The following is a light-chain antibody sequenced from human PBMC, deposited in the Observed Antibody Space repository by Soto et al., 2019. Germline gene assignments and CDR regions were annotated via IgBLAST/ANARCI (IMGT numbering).Light chain of an antibody. V-gene: IGKV3-11*01. CDR2: DAS. J-gene: IGKJ3*01. CDR3: QQRSNWPPLFT. Sequence: EIVFTQSPATLSFSPGERATLSCRASQSVSSFLAWYQQKPGQAPRLLIYDASNRATGIPARFSGSGSGTEFTLTISSLEPEDFAVYYCQQRSNWPPLFTSGPGTKVDIK. CDR1: QSVSSF.